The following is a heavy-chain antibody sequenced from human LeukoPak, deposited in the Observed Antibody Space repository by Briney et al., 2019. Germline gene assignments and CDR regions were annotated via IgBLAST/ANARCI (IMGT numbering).Heavy chain of an antibody. D-gene: IGHD2-2*01. V-gene: IGHV4-4*02. CDR1: GGSISSSNW. CDR2: IYHSGST. Sequence: PSGTLSLTCAVSGGSISSSNWWSWVRQPPGKGLEWIGEIYHSGSTNYNPSLKSRVTISVDKSKNQFSLKLSSVTAADTAVYYCVRSHIVVVPASTYYYYYGMDVWGKGTTVTVSS. CDR3: VRSHIVVVPASTYYYYYGMDV. J-gene: IGHJ6*04.